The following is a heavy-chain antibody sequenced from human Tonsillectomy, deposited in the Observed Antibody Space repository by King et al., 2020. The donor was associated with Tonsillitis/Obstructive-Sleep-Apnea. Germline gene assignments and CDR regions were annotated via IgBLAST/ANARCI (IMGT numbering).Heavy chain of an antibody. CDR2: ISGSGGIT. J-gene: IGHJ4*02. Sequence: DVQLVESGGGLVQPGGSLRLSCAASGFTFSSYAMSWVRQAPGKGLECVSAISGSGGITYYADSVRGRLTLSKDNSKNTLYLQMNSPRAEDTAVYYCAKDRSDIVVVPAAIGIDYWGQGTLVTVSS. D-gene: IGHD2-2*02. CDR3: AKDRSDIVVVPAAIGIDY. V-gene: IGHV3-23*04. CDR1: GFTFSSYA.